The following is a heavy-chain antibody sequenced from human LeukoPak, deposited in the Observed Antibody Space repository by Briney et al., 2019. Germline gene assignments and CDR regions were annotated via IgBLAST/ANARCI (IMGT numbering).Heavy chain of an antibody. CDR3: ARTYCSGGSCYPGKYYFDY. J-gene: IGHJ4*02. Sequence: SETLSLTCAVYGGSFSGYYWSWIRQPPGKGLEWIGEINHSGSTNYNPSLKSRVTISVDTSKNQFPLKLSSVTAADTAVYYCARTYCSGGSCYPGKYYFDYWGQGTLVTVSS. D-gene: IGHD2-15*01. CDR2: INHSGST. CDR1: GGSFSGYY. V-gene: IGHV4-34*01.